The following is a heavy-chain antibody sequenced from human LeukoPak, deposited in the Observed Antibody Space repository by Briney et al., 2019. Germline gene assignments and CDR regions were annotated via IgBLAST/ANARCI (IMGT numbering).Heavy chain of an antibody. J-gene: IGHJ6*02. CDR2: MYSGGST. CDR3: TRSYSNHPFGMDV. D-gene: IGHD4-11*01. V-gene: IGHV3-66*01. Sequence: GGSLRLSCAASGFTVSSYYMTWVRQAPGKGLEWVSVMYSGGSTYYADSVKGRVAIFRHNCQNTVFQQMNSVRVEDTAVYYCTRSYSNHPFGMDVWGQGTAVTVSS. CDR1: GFTVSSYY.